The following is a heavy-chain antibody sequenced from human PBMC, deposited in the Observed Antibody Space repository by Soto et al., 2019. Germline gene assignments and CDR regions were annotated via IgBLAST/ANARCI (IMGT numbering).Heavy chain of an antibody. CDR1: GHTFTSYG. CDR3: ARDDSNYYDSSGYRGNDAFDI. V-gene: IGHV1-18*01. D-gene: IGHD3-22*01. Sequence: ASVKVSCKASGHTFTSYGISWVRQAPGQGLEWMGWISAYNDNTNYAQKLQGRDTMTTDTSTSTAYMELRSLRSDDTAVYYCARDDSNYYDSSGYRGNDAFDIWGQGTMVTVSS. J-gene: IGHJ3*02. CDR2: ISAYNDNT.